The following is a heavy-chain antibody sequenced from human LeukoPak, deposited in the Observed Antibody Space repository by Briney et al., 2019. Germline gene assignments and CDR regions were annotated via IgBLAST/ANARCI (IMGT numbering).Heavy chain of an antibody. CDR3: ARDRPPQWLVHPLGEAWDY. CDR2: ISNSGSYI. Sequence: PGGSLRLSCATSGFTFSSYSMNWVRQAPGKGLEWVSSISNSGSYIYYADSVKGRFSISRDNAKNSLYLQMNSLRAEDTAVYYCARDRPPQWLVHPLGEAWDYWGQGTLVTVSS. CDR1: GFTFSSYS. J-gene: IGHJ4*02. V-gene: IGHV3-21*01. D-gene: IGHD6-19*01.